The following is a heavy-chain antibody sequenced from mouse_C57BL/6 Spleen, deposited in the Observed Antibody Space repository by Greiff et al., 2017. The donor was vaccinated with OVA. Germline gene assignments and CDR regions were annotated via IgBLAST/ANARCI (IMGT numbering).Heavy chain of an antibody. CDR1: GFTFSSYA. CDR3: AGGYYGSSFWCAY. Sequence: EVQLVESGAGLVKPGGSLKLSCAASGFTFSSYAMSWVRQTPEKRLEWVGTIIDGGSYTYYTDNVKGRFTISRDNAKNNLYLQMSHLKSEDTAMYYCAGGYYGSSFWCAYWGQGTLVTVSA. V-gene: IGHV5-4*01. D-gene: IGHD1-1*01. CDR2: IIDGGSYT. J-gene: IGHJ3*01.